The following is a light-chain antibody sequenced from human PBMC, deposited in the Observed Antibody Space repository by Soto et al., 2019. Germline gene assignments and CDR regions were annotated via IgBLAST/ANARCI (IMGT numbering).Light chain of an antibody. Sequence: QSALTQPVSVSGSPGQSITISCTGTSSDVGSYNLVSWYQQHPGKAPKLMIYEVSKRHSGVSNRFSGSKSGNSASLTISGLQAEDEADYYCCSYAGSSTYVFGTGTKVTV. CDR3: CSYAGSSTYV. CDR1: SSDVGSYNL. V-gene: IGLV2-23*02. J-gene: IGLJ1*01. CDR2: EVS.